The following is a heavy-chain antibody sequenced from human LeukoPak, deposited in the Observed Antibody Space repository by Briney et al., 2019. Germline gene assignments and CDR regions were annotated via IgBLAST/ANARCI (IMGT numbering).Heavy chain of an antibody. Sequence: PGGSLRLYCAAPGFTFSSYAMSWVREAPGKGLEWVSAISGSGGSTYYVDSVKGRFTISRDKSKKTLYLQMNSLRAEDTAAYYCGRDGYNWSYYYYYGMDVWGQGTTVTVFS. V-gene: IGHV3-23*01. D-gene: IGHD5-24*01. CDR3: GRDGYNWSYYYYYGMDV. J-gene: IGHJ6*02. CDR2: ISGSGGST. CDR1: GFTFSSYA.